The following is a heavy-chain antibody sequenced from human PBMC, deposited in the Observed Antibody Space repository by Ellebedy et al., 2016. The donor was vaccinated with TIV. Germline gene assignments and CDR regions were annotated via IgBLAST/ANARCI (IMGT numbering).Heavy chain of an antibody. J-gene: IGHJ5*02. CDR1: GYTFTSYT. D-gene: IGHD3-10*01. Sequence: ASVMVSCKASGYTFTSYTISWVRQAPGQGLEWMGWISAYNGNTNYAQKFQGRVTMTTDTSTSTAYMELRSLTSDDTAVYYCTKDSYFSGSYLAWFDPWGQGTLVTVSS. CDR2: ISAYNGNT. V-gene: IGHV1-18*04. CDR3: TKDSYFSGSYLAWFDP.